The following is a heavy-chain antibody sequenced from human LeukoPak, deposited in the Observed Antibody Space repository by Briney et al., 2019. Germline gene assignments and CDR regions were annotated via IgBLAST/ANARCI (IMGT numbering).Heavy chain of an antibody. CDR3: AGIYSSGNLGP. V-gene: IGHV3-30*04. D-gene: IGHD6-25*01. J-gene: IGHJ5*02. CDR2: ISYDGSNK. Sequence: GGSLRLSCAASGFTFSSYAMHWVRQAPGKGLEWVAVISYDGSNKYYADSVKGRFTISRDNSKNTLYLQMNSLRAEDTAVYYCAGIYSSGNLGPWGQGTLVTVSS. CDR1: GFTFSSYA.